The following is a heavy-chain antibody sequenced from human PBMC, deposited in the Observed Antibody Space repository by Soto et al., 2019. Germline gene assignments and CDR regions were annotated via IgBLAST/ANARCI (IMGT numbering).Heavy chain of an antibody. CDR1: GGTFSSYA. D-gene: IGHD3-22*01. CDR2: IIPIFGTA. V-gene: IGHV1-69*01. J-gene: IGHJ4*02. Sequence: QVQMVKSGAEVNKPGSSVKVSCKASGGTFSSYAISWVRQAPGQGLEWMGGIIPIFGTANYAQKFQGRVTITADESTSTAYMALSSLRSEDTAVYYCARGRDYFDSSGYLDYWGQGTLVTVSS. CDR3: ARGRDYFDSSGYLDY.